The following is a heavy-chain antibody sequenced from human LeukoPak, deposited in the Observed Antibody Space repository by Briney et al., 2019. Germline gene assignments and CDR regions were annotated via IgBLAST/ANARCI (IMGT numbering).Heavy chain of an antibody. CDR3: ARVETGDAFDI. CDR2: IKQDGSEK. D-gene: IGHD1-14*01. J-gene: IGHJ3*02. Sequence: GGSLRLSCAASGFTFSSYWMSWVRQAPGKGLEWVANIKQDGSEKYYVDSVKGRFIISRDNAKNSLYLQMNSLRVEDTAVYYCARVETGDAFDIWGQGTMVTVSS. CDR1: GFTFSSYW. V-gene: IGHV3-7*01.